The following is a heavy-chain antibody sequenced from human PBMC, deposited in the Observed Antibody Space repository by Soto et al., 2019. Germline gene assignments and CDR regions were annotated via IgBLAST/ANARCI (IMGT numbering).Heavy chain of an antibody. Sequence: SVKVSCKSSGGTFSSHSINWVRQAPGQGLEWMGGIIPIFGPANFAKNFQGRVTITAGESTTTAYMELSSLTSEDTAVYYCATGSFTSTGGRIGYHYNAMDVWGQGTTVTV. CDR1: GGTFSSHS. CDR2: IIPIFGPA. J-gene: IGHJ6*02. V-gene: IGHV1-69*13. CDR3: ATGSFTSTGGRIGYHYNAMDV. D-gene: IGHD1-1*01.